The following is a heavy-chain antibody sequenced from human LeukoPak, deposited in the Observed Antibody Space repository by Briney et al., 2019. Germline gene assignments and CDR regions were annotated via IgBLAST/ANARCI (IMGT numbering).Heavy chain of an antibody. CDR3: AKHHDY. Sequence: PGRSLRLSCAASGLTFSSYGMHWVRQAPGKGLEWVAVISYDGSNKYYADSVKGRFTISRDNSKNTLYLQMNSLRAEDTAVYYCAKHHDYWGQGTLVTVSS. CDR2: ISYDGSNK. J-gene: IGHJ4*02. CDR1: GLTFSSYG. V-gene: IGHV3-30*18.